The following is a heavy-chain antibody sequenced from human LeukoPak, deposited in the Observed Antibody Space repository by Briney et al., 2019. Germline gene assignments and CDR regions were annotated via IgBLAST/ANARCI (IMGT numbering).Heavy chain of an antibody. Sequence: GRSLRLSCAASGFTFSSYAMHWVRQAPGKGLEWVAVIWYDGSNKYYADSVKGRFTISRDNSKNTLYLQMNSLRAEDTAVYYCAREDIVVVPAAARGAFDPWGQGTLVTVSS. CDR3: AREDIVVVPAAARGAFDP. CDR2: IWYDGSNK. D-gene: IGHD2-2*01. CDR1: GFTFSSYA. V-gene: IGHV3-33*08. J-gene: IGHJ5*02.